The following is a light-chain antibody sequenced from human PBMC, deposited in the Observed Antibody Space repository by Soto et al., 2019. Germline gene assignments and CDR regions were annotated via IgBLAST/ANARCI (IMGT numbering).Light chain of an antibody. Sequence: DIQMTQSPSSLSASVGDRVTITCRASQGISNYLAWYQQKPGKVPKLLIYAASTLQSGVPSRFSGSGSGTACPLTISSLQPEDVATYYCQKYNSAPTWTFGQGTKVEIK. CDR1: QGISNY. V-gene: IGKV1-27*01. CDR3: QKYNSAPTWT. J-gene: IGKJ1*01. CDR2: AAS.